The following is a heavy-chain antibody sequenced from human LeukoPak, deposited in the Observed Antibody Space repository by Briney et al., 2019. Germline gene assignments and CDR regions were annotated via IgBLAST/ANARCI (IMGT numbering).Heavy chain of an antibody. V-gene: IGHV3-48*03. Sequence: GGSLRLSCAASGFTFSSYEMNWVRQAPGKGLEWVSYISSSGSTIYHADSVKGRFTISRDNAKNSLYLQMNSLRAEDTAVYYCGRVHGGLAAGGGVDYWGQGTLVTVSS. D-gene: IGHD6-13*01. CDR3: GRVHGGLAAGGGVDY. J-gene: IGHJ4*02. CDR1: GFTFSSYE. CDR2: ISSSGSTI.